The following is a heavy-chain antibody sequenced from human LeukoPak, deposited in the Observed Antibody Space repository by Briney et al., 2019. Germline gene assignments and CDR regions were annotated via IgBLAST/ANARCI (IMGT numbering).Heavy chain of an antibody. CDR1: GFTFSSYG. J-gene: IGHJ4*02. Sequence: GESLKISCAASGFTFSSYGMHWVRQAPGKGLEWVAVIWYDGGNKYYADSVKGRFTISRDNSKNTLYLQMNSLRAEDTAVYYCARDSESHFDYWGQGTLVIVSS. V-gene: IGHV3-33*01. CDR2: IWYDGGNK. CDR3: ARDSESHFDY.